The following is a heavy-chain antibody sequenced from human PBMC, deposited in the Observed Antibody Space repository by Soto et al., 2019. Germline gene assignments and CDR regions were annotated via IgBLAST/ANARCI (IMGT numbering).Heavy chain of an antibody. Sequence: SETLSLTCTGSCGSISSSSYYWGWIRQPPGKGLEWIGSIYYSGSTYYNPSLKSRVTISVDTSKNQFSLKLSSVTAADTAVYYCASTVPYYFDYWGQGTLVTVSS. D-gene: IGHD4-4*01. CDR1: CGSISSSSYY. CDR3: ASTVPYYFDY. J-gene: IGHJ4*02. V-gene: IGHV4-39*01. CDR2: IYYSGST.